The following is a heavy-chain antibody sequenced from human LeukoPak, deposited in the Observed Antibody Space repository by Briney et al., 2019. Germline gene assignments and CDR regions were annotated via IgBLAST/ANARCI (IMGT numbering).Heavy chain of an antibody. Sequence: PSQTLSLTCTVSGGSISSGSYYWSWIRQPAGKGLEWIGEINHSGSTNYNPSLKSRVTISVDTSKNQFSLKLSSVTAADTAVYYCARGPVGNYGDYLADYWGQGTLVTVSS. V-gene: IGHV4-61*09. CDR3: ARGPVGNYGDYLADY. J-gene: IGHJ4*02. CDR2: INHSGST. D-gene: IGHD4-17*01. CDR1: GGSISSGSYY.